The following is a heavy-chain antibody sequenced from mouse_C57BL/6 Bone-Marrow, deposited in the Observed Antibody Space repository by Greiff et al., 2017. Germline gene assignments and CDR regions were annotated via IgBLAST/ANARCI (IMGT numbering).Heavy chain of an antibody. CDR2: ISSGGGYT. CDR3: AREEEDSSVIAY. V-gene: IGHV5-6*01. J-gene: IGHJ3*01. D-gene: IGHD3-2*02. CDR1: GFTFSSYG. Sequence: EVMLVESGGDLVKPGGSLKLSCAASGFTFSSYGMSWVRQTPDKRLEWVATISSGGGYTYYPDSVKGRVTISRDNAKNTLYLQMSSLKSEDTAMYYCAREEEDSSVIAYWGQGTLVTVSA.